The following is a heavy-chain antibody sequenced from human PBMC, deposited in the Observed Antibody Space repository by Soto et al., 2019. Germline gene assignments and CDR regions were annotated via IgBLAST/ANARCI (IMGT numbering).Heavy chain of an antibody. V-gene: IGHV1-69*01. CDR1: GVTLIRQY. D-gene: IGHD5-18*01. CDR2: IIPIFGTP. Sequence: GAPVKASCKASGVTLIRQYRRWVRQAPGQGLEWMGGIIPIFGTPQYAEKFQDRVTITADESTSTAYMELSSLTSEDTAVYYCATNEGRDGYSFDYWGQGTLVTVSS. J-gene: IGHJ4*02. CDR3: ATNEGRDGYSFDY.